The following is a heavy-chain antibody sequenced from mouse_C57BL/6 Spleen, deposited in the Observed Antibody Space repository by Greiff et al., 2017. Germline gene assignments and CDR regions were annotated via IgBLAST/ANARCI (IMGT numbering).Heavy chain of an antibody. CDR3: ARHYSDAMDY. J-gene: IGHJ4*01. CDR1: GFTFSDYG. Sequence: DVKLVESGGGLVKPGGSLKLSCAASGFTFSDYGMHWVRQAPEKGLEWVAYISSGSSTIYYADTVKGRFTISRDNAKNTLFLQMTSLRSEDTAMYYCARHYSDAMDYWGQGTSVTVSS. D-gene: IGHD2-12*01. V-gene: IGHV5-17*01. CDR2: ISSGSSTI.